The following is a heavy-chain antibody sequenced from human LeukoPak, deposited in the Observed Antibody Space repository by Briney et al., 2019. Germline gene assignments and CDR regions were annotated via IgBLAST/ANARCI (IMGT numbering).Heavy chain of an antibody. CDR3: ARDIPLRLGELSPKYYYYGMDV. J-gene: IGHJ6*02. CDR2: ISSSSSYI. V-gene: IGHV3-21*01. D-gene: IGHD3-16*02. Sequence: GGSLRLSCAASGFTFSSYSMNWVRQAPGKGLEWVSSISSSSSYIYYADSVKGRFTISRDNAKNSLYLQMNSLRAEDTAVYYCARDIPLRLGELSPKYYYYGMDVWGQGTTVTVSS. CDR1: GFTFSSYS.